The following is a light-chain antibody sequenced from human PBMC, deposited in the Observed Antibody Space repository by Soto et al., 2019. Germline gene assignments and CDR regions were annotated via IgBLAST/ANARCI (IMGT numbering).Light chain of an antibody. CDR2: GAS. V-gene: IGKV3-15*01. CDR1: QSVSSN. CDR3: QQYNNWPPWT. J-gene: IGKJ1*01. Sequence: EIVMTQSPATLSVSPGERATLSCRASQSVSSNLAWYQQKPGPAPRLLIYGASTRATGIPARFSGSGSGTEFTLTISSLQSEDFAGYYCQQYNNWPPWTFGHGTKVEIK.